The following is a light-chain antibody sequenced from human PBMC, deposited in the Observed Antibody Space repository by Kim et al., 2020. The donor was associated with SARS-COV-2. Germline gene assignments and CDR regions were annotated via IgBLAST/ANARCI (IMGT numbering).Light chain of an antibody. V-gene: IGLV4-69*01. CDR3: QTWDTGIRV. J-gene: IGLJ3*02. CDR2: LNSDGSH. CDR1: SGHSTYA. Sequence: SVKLTCILTSGHSTYAIAWHQPQPEKGPRFLMKLNSDGSHRRGDGIPDRFSGSSSGTERYLTISSVQAEDEADYYCQTWDTGIRVFGGGTQLTVL.